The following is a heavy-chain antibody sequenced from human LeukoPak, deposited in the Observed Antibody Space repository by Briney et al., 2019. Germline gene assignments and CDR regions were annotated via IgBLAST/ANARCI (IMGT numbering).Heavy chain of an antibody. V-gene: IGHV3-23*01. D-gene: IGHD4-17*01. Sequence: GGSLRLSCAASGFTFSSYAMSWVRQAPGKGLEWVSAISGSGGSTYYADSVKGRFTISRDNSKNTLYLQMNSLRAEDTAVYYCARDRDYGDYRDAFDIWGQGTMVTVSS. CDR1: GFTFSSYA. CDR2: ISGSGGST. CDR3: ARDRDYGDYRDAFDI. J-gene: IGHJ3*02.